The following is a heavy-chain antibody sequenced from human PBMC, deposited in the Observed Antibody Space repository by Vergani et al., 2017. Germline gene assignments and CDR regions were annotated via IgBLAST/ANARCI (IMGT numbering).Heavy chain of an antibody. CDR1: GGTFSSYT. CDR2: IIPILGIA. V-gene: IGHV1-69*02. Sequence: QVQLVQSGAEVKKPGSSVKVSCKASGGTFSSYTISWVRQAPGQGLEWMGRIIPILGIANYAQKFQGRVTITADKSTSTAYMELSSLRSEDTAVYYCARSLQRAPYYYYGGMDVWGQGTTVTVSS. CDR3: ARSLQRAPYYYYGGMDV. J-gene: IGHJ6*02. D-gene: IGHD1-26*01.